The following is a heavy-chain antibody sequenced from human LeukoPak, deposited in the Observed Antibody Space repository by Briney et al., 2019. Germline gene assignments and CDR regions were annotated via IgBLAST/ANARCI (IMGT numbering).Heavy chain of an antibody. CDR3: AKDSNYYGSGGYYYGMDV. CDR2: ISYDGSNK. CDR1: GYTFSSYG. V-gene: IGHV3-30*18. D-gene: IGHD3-10*01. Sequence: GGSLRLSCAASGYTFSSYGMHWVRQAPGKGLEWVAVISYDGSNKYYADSVKGRFTISRDNSKNTLYLQMNSLRAEDTAAYYCAKDSNYYGSGGYYYGMDVWGQGTTVTVSS. J-gene: IGHJ6*02.